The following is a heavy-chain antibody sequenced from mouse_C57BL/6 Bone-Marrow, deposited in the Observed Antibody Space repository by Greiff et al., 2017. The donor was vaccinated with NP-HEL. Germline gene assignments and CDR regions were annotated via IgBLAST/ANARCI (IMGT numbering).Heavy chain of an antibody. CDR3: ARSLSNYYGSSWFAY. CDR2: IYPGSGNT. Sequence: QVQLQQSGPELVKPGASVKISCKASGYSFTSYYIHWVKQRPGQGLEWIGWIYPGSGNTKYNEKFKGKATLTADTSSSTAYMQLSSLTSEDSAVYYCARSLSNYYGSSWFAYWGQGTLVTVSA. CDR1: GYSFTSYY. V-gene: IGHV1-66*01. J-gene: IGHJ3*01. D-gene: IGHD1-1*01.